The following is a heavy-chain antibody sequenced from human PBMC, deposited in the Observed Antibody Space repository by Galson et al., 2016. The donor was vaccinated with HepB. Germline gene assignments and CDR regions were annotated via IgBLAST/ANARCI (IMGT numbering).Heavy chain of an antibody. CDR3: ARVGVIPYYYYGMEV. J-gene: IGHJ6*01. V-gene: IGHV3-74*01. CDR1: GFTFTSYW. CDR2: INSDGSST. D-gene: IGHD3-10*01. Sequence: SLRLSCAASGFTFTSYWIHWVRQVPGEGLVWVSRINSDGSSTHYADSVKGRFIISRDNAKNTVYLQMNSLRVEDTAVYYCARVGVIPYYYYGMEVWGQGTTVIVHS.